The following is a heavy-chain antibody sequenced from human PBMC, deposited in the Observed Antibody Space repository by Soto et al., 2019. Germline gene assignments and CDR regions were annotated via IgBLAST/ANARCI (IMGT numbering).Heavy chain of an antibody. V-gene: IGHV2-5*02. Sequence: QITLKESGPALVKPTQTLTLTCSFSGFSLSTSGVGVGWIRQPPGKALEWLALIYWDDDKRYSPSLKRRLTIXKXXSKNQVVLTMTNMDPVDTATYFCAHFDFNSSQFDPWGQGTLVTVSS. CDR3: AHFDFNSSQFDP. CDR1: GFSLSTSGVG. D-gene: IGHD3-9*01. CDR2: IYWDDDK. J-gene: IGHJ5*02.